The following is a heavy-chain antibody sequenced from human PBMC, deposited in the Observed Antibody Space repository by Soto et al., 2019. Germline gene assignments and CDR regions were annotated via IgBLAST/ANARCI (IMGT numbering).Heavy chain of an antibody. J-gene: IGHJ4*02. D-gene: IGHD2-15*01. CDR3: ARENIVVVVAATFDY. CDR2: IKQDGSEK. Sequence: GGSLRLSCAASGFTFSSYWMSWVRQAPGKGLEWVANIKQDGSEKYYVDSVKGRFTISRDNAKNSLYLQMNSLRAEDTAVYYCARENIVVVVAATFDYWGQGTLVTVSS. CDR1: GFTFSSYW. V-gene: IGHV3-7*01.